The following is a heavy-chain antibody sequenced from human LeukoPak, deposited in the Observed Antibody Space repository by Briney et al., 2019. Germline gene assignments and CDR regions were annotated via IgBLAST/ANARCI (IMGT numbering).Heavy chain of an antibody. D-gene: IGHD6-19*01. CDR1: GFTFSSYA. Sequence: GGSLRLSCAASGFTFSSYAMYRVRQAPGKGLEWVSGIFGSGGSTHYADSVKGRFTISRDNSKNTVYLQMNSLRAEDTAVYYCAKTTAGYSSGRYPGWPVDYWGQGTPVTVSS. J-gene: IGHJ4*02. V-gene: IGHV3-23*01. CDR2: IFGSGGST. CDR3: AKTTAGYSSGRYPGWPVDY.